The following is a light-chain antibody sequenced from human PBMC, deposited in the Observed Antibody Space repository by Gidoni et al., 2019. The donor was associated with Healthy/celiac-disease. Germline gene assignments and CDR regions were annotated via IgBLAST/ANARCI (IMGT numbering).Light chain of an antibody. Sequence: IVLTQSPGTLSLSPGERATLSCRASQSVSSSYLAWYQQKPGQAPRLLIYGASSRATGIPDRFSGSGSGTDFTLTISRREPEDFAVYYCQQYGSSPLTFGGXTKVEIK. V-gene: IGKV3-20*01. J-gene: IGKJ4*01. CDR2: GAS. CDR3: QQYGSSPLT. CDR1: QSVSSSY.